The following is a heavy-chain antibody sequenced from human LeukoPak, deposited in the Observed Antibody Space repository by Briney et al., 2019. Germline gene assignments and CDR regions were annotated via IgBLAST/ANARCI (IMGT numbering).Heavy chain of an antibody. J-gene: IGHJ4*02. CDR2: ISGSGGRT. CDR3: AKDVLGYCSSTSCRVFDY. CDR1: GFTFSSYA. Sequence: GGSLRLSCAASGFTFSSYAMSWVRQAPGKGLEWVSAISGSGGRTFYADSVKGRFTISRDNSKNTLYLQMNSLRVEDTAVYYCAKDVLGYCSSTSCRVFDYWGQGTLVTVSS. V-gene: IGHV3-23*01. D-gene: IGHD2-2*01.